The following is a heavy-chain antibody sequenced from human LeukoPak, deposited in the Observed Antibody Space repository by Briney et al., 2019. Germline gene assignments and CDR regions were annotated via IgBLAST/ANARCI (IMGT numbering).Heavy chain of an antibody. V-gene: IGHV3-7*04. CDR1: GFTFSTYW. D-gene: IGHD3-9*01. CDR3: ARGLIYFEV. Sequence: GGSLRLSCAASGFTFSTYWMTWVRQAPGKGLEWVANIKDDGSEKSYEDSVKGRFTISRDNANNAVYLQLDTLRVEDTAVYYCARGLIYFEVWGQGTLVSVSS. CDR2: IKDDGSEK. J-gene: IGHJ4*02.